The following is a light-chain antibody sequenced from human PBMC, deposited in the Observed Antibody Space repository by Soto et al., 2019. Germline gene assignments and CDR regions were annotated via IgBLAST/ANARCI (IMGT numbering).Light chain of an antibody. CDR1: QNVGLF. V-gene: IGKV3-11*01. CDR2: DAS. Sequence: EIVLTQSPATLSLSPGESATLSCRASQNVGLFLAWYQQKSGQTPRLLIYDASARAPGIPASFSGGGSGTDFTLTISSLEPEDFAVYYCQHRSDWLGTFGPGTKVDIK. J-gene: IGKJ3*01. CDR3: QHRSDWLGT.